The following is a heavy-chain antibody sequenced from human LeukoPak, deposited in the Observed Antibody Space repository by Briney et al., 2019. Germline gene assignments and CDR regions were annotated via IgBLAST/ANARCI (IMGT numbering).Heavy chain of an antibody. CDR3: ARDPKLWFGELFIGY. J-gene: IGHJ4*02. Sequence: GGSLRPSCAASGFTVSSNYMSWVRQAPGKGLEWVSVIYSGGSTYYADSVKGRFTISRDNSKNTLYLQMNSLRAEDTAVYYCARDPKLWFGELFIGYWGQGTLVTVSS. CDR1: GFTVSSNY. CDR2: IYSGGST. V-gene: IGHV3-53*01. D-gene: IGHD3-10*01.